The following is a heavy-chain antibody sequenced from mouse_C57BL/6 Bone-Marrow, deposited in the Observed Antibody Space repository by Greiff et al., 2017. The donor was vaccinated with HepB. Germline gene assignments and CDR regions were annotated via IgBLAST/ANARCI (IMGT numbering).Heavy chain of an antibody. J-gene: IGHJ1*03. CDR1: GFTFSDYY. Sequence: EVMLVESGGGLVQPGGSLKLSCAASGFTFSDYYMYWVRQTPEKRLEWVAYISNGGGSTYYPDTVKGRFTISRDNAKNTLYLQMSRLKSEDTAMYYCARRGNYVWYFDVWGTGTTVTVSS. D-gene: IGHD2-1*01. CDR3: ARRGNYVWYFDV. V-gene: IGHV5-12*01. CDR2: ISNGGGST.